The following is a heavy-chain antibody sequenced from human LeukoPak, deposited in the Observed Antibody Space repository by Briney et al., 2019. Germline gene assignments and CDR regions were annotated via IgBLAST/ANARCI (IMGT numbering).Heavy chain of an antibody. CDR2: ISSSSSYI. J-gene: IGHJ4*02. CDR1: GFTFSSYS. Sequence: PGGSLRLSCAASGFTFSSYSMNWVRQAPGKGLEWVSSISSSSSYIYYADSVKGRFTISRDNAKNSLYLQMNSLRAEDTAVYYCARVRSSVSCYFCNWGQGTLVTVSS. D-gene: IGHD2-2*01. V-gene: IGHV3-21*01. CDR3: ARVRSSVSCYFCN.